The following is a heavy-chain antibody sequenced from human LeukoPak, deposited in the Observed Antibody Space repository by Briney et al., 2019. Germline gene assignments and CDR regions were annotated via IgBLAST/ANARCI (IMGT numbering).Heavy chain of an antibody. CDR3: ARESHVTREDS. CDR1: GYTFTSYG. CDR2: ISASNGDT. Sequence: GASVKVSCKASGYTFTSYGISWVRQAPGQGLEWVGWISASNGDTDYAQKFQARVTMTTDTSTSTAYVELRSLRSDDTAVYYCARESHVTREDSWGQGTLVIVS. D-gene: IGHD1-26*01. J-gene: IGHJ4*02. V-gene: IGHV1-18*01.